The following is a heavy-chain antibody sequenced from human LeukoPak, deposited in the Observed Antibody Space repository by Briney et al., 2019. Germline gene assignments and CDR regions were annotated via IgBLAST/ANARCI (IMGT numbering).Heavy chain of an antibody. V-gene: IGHV1-2*02. CDR1: GYTFTGYY. J-gene: IGHJ6*03. CDR3: ARDARDIVVVPAAYDYYYYYMDV. Sequence: ASVKVSCKASGYTFTGYYMHWVRQAPGQGLEWMGWINPNSGGTNYAQKFQGRVTMTRDTSISTAYMGLSRLRSDDTAVYYCARDARDIVVVPAAYDYYYYYMDVWGKGTTVTVSS. CDR2: INPNSGGT. D-gene: IGHD2-2*01.